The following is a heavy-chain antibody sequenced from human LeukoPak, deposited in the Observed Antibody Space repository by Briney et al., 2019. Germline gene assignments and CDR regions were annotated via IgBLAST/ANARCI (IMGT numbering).Heavy chain of an antibody. CDR2: FDPENGEA. D-gene: IGHD5-24*01. J-gene: IGHJ5*02. CDR3: TTERWSEIFDP. Sequence: ASVKVPCKVSGHNLSELSMHWVRQAPGEGLEWVGGFDPENGEAIYAQKFRGRVTMTEDTSTDTAYLELSSLKSDDTAVYFCTTERWSEIFDPWGQGTLVTVSS. V-gene: IGHV1-24*01. CDR1: GHNLSELS.